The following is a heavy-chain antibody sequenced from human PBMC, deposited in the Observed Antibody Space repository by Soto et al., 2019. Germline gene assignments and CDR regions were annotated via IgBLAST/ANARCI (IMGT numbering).Heavy chain of an antibody. V-gene: IGHV1-3*01. Sequence: SVKVSCKSSGYTFTGYAMHWVRQAPGQRLEWMGWINAGNGDTKYSQNLQGRVTITRDTSASTAYMELSSLKSEDTAVYYCARGSIASWPFDFWGQGTLVTVSS. CDR3: ARGSIASWPFDF. CDR1: GYTFTGYA. CDR2: INAGNGDT. D-gene: IGHD2-2*01. J-gene: IGHJ4*02.